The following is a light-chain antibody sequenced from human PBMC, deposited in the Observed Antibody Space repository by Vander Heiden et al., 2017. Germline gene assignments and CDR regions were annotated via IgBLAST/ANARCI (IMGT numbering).Light chain of an antibody. CDR2: AAS. CDR1: QAIKTY. CDR3: QQTDNTLGA. V-gene: IGKV1-39*01. J-gene: IGKJ4*01. Sequence: DIQLTQSPSSLSASVGDGVTISCRTSQAIKTYLHWYQHKPGKAPKLLIYAASNLQTGVPSRFTGSGSGTDFTLTISSLQPEDSATYYCQQTDNTLGAFGGGTRVEI.